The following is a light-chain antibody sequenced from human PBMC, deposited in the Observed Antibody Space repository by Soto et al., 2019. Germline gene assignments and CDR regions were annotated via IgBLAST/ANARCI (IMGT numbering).Light chain of an antibody. CDR2: DVS. CDR3: CSYGGSYYV. CDR1: SSDVGGYNY. J-gene: IGLJ1*01. Sequence: QSVLTQPRSVSGSPGQSVTISCTGTSSDVGGYNYVSWYQQHPGKAPKLMIYDVSRRRSGVPDRFSGSKSGNTASLTISGLQAEDEADYYCCSYGGSYYVFGTGTKLTVL. V-gene: IGLV2-11*01.